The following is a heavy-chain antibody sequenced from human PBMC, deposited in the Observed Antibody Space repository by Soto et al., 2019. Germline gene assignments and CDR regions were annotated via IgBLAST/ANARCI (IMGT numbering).Heavy chain of an antibody. CDR1: GGSISSSIYY. V-gene: IGHV4-39*07. CDR2: IFYSGST. D-gene: IGHD2-8*02. J-gene: IGHJ4*02. Sequence: PSETLSLTCTVSGGSISSSIYYWGWIRQPPGKGLEWIGSIFYSGSTYYNPSLKNRDNISVDTSKNQYSLKLTTVTAADTAVYYCARDKITGLFDYWGQGTLVTVS. CDR3: ARDKITGLFDY.